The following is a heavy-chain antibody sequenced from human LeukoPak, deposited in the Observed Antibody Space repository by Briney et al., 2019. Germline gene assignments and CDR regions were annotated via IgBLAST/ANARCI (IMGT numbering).Heavy chain of an antibody. D-gene: IGHD1-20*01. V-gene: IGHV3-30*03. CDR2: ISYDGSSK. J-gene: IGHJ4*02. CDR3: ARDPPFIIGTTFFDY. CDR1: GFTFSNYD. Sequence: PGGSLRLSCAASGFTFSNYDMHWVRQAPGKGLEWVAVISYDGSSKDYADSVKGRFAISRDNAKNSLYLQMNSLRAEDTAVYYCARDPPFIIGTTFFDYWGQGTLVTVSS.